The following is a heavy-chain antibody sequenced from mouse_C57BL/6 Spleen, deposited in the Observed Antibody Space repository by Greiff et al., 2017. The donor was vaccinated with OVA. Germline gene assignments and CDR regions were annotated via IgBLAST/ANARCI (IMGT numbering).Heavy chain of an antibody. CDR1: GFTFSSYG. Sequence: EVKLVESGGDLVKPGGSLKLSCAASGFTFSSYGMSWVRQTPDQRLEWVATISRCGSYTYYPDSVKGRFTISRDNAKNTLYLQMSSLKSEDTAMDYGARRGGSSYYYAMGCWGQGTSVTVSS. D-gene: IGHD1-1*01. V-gene: IGHV5-6*02. CDR3: ARRGGSSYYYAMGC. CDR2: ISRCGSYT. J-gene: IGHJ4*01.